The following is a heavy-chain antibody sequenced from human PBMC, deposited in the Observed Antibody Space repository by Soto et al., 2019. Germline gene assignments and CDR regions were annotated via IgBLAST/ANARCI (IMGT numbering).Heavy chain of an antibody. CDR1: GYTFTSYD. CDR2: MNPNSGNT. J-gene: IGHJ6*03. Sequence: ASVKVSCKASGYTFTSYDINWVRQATGQGLEWVGWMNPNSGNTGYAQKFQGRLTMTRNTSISTAYMELSSLRSEDTAVYYCARGPYYYYYMDVWGKGTTVTVSS. CDR3: ARGPYYYYYMDV. V-gene: IGHV1-8*01.